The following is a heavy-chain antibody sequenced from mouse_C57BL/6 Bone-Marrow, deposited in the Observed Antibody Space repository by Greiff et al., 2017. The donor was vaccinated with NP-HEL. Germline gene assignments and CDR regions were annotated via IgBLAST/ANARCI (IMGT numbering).Heavy chain of an antibody. CDR3: ARGGKTTVDAMDY. Sequence: QVQLQQSGAELARPGASVKLSCKASGYTFTSYGISWVKQRTGQGLEWIGEIYPRSGNTYYNEKFKGKATLTADKSSSTAYMELRSLTSEDSAVYFCARGGKTTVDAMDYWGQGTLVTVSS. D-gene: IGHD1-1*01. CDR2: IYPRSGNT. V-gene: IGHV1-81*01. CDR1: GYTFTSYG. J-gene: IGHJ4*01.